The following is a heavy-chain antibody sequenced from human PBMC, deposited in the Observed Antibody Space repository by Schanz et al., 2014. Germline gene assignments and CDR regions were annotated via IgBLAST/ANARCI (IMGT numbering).Heavy chain of an antibody. D-gene: IGHD6-13*01. CDR2: INPSGGST. CDR1: GYTFTSYY. J-gene: IGHJ4*02. CDR3: ARDGEAAAGCDY. Sequence: QVQLVQSGAEVKKPGASEKVSCKASGYTFTSYYMHWVRQAPGQGLEWMGIINPSGGSTSYAQKFQGRVTMTRDTSTSTVYMELSSLRSEDTAVYYCARDGEAAAGCDYWGQGTLVTVSS. V-gene: IGHV1-46*03.